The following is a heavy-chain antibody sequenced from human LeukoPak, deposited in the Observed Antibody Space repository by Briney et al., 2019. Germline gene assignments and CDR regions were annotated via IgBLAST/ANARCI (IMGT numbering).Heavy chain of an antibody. V-gene: IGHV3-30*03. J-gene: IGHJ4*02. CDR2: ISYDGSNK. CDR1: GFTFSRYG. CDR3: ARDV. Sequence: GGSLRLSCAASGFTFSRYGMHWVRQAPGKGLEWVAVISYDGSNKFYGDSAKGRFTISRDNSKNTLYLQMNSLRAEDTAVYYCARDVWGQGTLVTVSS.